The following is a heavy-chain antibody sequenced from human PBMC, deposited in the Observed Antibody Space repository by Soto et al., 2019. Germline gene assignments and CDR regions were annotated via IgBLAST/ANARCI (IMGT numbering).Heavy chain of an antibody. CDR2: IYYSGGT. Sequence: SETLSLTCTVPGGSISSYYWSWIRQPPGRGLDWIGYIYYSGGTNYNPSLKSRVTISVDTSKNQFSLKLNSVTAADTAVYYCARDWNSGWSYFDYWGQGTPVTVSS. D-gene: IGHD6-19*01. CDR1: GGSISSYY. V-gene: IGHV4-59*01. J-gene: IGHJ4*02. CDR3: ARDWNSGWSYFDY.